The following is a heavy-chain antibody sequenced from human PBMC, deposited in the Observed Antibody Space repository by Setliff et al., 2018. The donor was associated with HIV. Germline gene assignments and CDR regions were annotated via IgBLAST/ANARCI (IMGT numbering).Heavy chain of an antibody. Sequence: SETLSLTCTVSGASINSGSHNWGWIRQPPGKGLEWIATLHYTGTTYYNPSLKSRVTISTDTSKNQFSLKLSSVTAADTAVYYCARRIRLRDSSGRSCWTFDIWGQGTMVTV. CDR1: GASINSGSHN. CDR2: LHYTGTT. V-gene: IGHV4-39*01. J-gene: IGHJ3*02. CDR3: ARRIRLRDSSGRSCWTFDI. D-gene: IGHD2-15*01.